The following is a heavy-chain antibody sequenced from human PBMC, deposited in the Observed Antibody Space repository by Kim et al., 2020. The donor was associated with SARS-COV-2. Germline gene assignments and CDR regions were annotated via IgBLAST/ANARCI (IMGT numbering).Heavy chain of an antibody. D-gene: IGHD3-9*01. CDR2: INHSGST. J-gene: IGHJ4*01. V-gene: IGHV4-34*01. Sequence: SETLSLTCAVYGGSFSGYYWSWIRQPPGKGLEWIGEINHSGSTNYNPSLKSRVTISVDTSKNQFSLKLSSVTAADTAVYYCARGLIRYFDWLLPNNYYF. CDR1: GGSFSGYY. CDR3: ARGLIRYFDWLLPNNYYF.